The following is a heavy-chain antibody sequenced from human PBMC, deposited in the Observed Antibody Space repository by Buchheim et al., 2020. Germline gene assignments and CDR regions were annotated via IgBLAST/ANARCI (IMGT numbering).Heavy chain of an antibody. CDR1: GFTFSDVW. CDR3: ITGVVGAPYTVV. Sequence: EVQLVESGGGLVKPGGCLRLSCAASGFTFSDVWMSWVRQAPGKGLEWVGRIKSKTAGETTDYAEPVKGRFRISRDDSKHTLYLQMSSLKTEDTGVYFCITGVVGAPYTVVWGQGTL. D-gene: IGHD2-15*01. J-gene: IGHJ4*02. V-gene: IGHV3-15*01. CDR2: IKSKTAGETT.